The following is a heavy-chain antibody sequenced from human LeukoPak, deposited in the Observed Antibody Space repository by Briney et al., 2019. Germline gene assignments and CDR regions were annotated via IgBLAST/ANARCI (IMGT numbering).Heavy chain of an antibody. Sequence: GASGKVSCKASGYTFTSYGISWVRQAPGQGLEWMGWISAYNGNTNYAQKLQGRVTMTTDTSTSTACMELRSLRSDDTAVYYCAIAPNYYDSSGYKIDYWGQGTLVTVSS. V-gene: IGHV1-18*01. CDR2: ISAYNGNT. D-gene: IGHD3-22*01. CDR1: GYTFTSYG. J-gene: IGHJ4*02. CDR3: AIAPNYYDSSGYKIDY.